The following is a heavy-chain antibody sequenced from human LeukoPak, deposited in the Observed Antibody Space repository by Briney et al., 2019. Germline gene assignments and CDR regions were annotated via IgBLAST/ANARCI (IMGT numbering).Heavy chain of an antibody. D-gene: IGHD1-14*01. CDR3: GRAPPGTGYWYIDL. V-gene: IGHV4-34*01. CDR1: GGSFSGYY. J-gene: IGHJ2*01. CDR2: INHSGST. Sequence: SETLSLTFAVYGGSFSGYYWSWIRQPPGKGLEWIGEINHSGSTNYNPSLRSRVTISVDTSKNQFSLKLTSVTAADTAVYYCGRAPPGTGYWYIDLWGRGTLVTVSS.